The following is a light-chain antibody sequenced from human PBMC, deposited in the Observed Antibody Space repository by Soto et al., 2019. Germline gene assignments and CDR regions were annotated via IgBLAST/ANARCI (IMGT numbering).Light chain of an antibody. V-gene: IGKV1-39*01. CDR2: GAS. CDR1: QSISIY. J-gene: IGKJ1*01. CDR3: KHSSSIPVT. Sequence: DIQMTQSPSSLSASIGDRVTITCRASQSISIYLNWYQQKPGKAPKSLIYGASSLQSGVPSRFSGSGSGTDFTLTISNLQPEDFATYYCKHSSSIPVTFGQGTKVEIK.